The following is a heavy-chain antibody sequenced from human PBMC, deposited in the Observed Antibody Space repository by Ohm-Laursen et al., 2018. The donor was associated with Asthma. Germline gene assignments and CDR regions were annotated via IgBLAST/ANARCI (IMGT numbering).Heavy chain of an antibody. CDR2: IYYSGST. D-gene: IGHD2-15*01. CDR3: AYCSGGSCYFHYGMDV. CDR1: GGPISSGGYY. J-gene: IGHJ6*02. V-gene: IGHV4-31*02. Sequence: QTLSLTCAVSGGPISSGGYYWSWIRQHPGKGLEWIGYIYYSGSTYYNPSLKSRVTISVDTSKNQFSLKLSSVTAADTAVYYCAYCSGGSCYFHYGMDVWGQGTTVTVSS.